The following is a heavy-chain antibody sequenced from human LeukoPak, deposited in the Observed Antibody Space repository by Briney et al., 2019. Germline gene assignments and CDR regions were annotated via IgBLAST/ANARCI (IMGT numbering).Heavy chain of an antibody. CDR3: AGNNILTGYYLFDY. Sequence: GGSLRLSCAASAFTFSSHSMNWVRQAPGKGLEWLSYISSSSSTIYYADSVKGRFTISRDNAKNSLYLQMNSLRAEDTAVYYCAGNNILTGYYLFDYWGQGTLVTVSS. D-gene: IGHD3-9*01. CDR2: ISSSSSTI. CDR1: AFTFSSHS. J-gene: IGHJ4*02. V-gene: IGHV3-48*04.